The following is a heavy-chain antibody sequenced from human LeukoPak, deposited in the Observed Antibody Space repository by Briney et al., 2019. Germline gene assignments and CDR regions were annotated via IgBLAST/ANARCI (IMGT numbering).Heavy chain of an antibody. D-gene: IGHD3-22*01. CDR3: AKSRYDSSGYSFYYFDY. J-gene: IGHJ4*02. Sequence: PGGSLRLSCAASGFTFDEYAMHWVRQAPGKGLEWVSGISWDSGNIGYADSVKGRFTISRDNAKNSLYLQMDSLRAEDTALCYCAKSRYDSSGYSFYYFDYWGQGTLVTVSS. CDR2: ISWDSGNI. V-gene: IGHV3-9*01. CDR1: GFTFDEYA.